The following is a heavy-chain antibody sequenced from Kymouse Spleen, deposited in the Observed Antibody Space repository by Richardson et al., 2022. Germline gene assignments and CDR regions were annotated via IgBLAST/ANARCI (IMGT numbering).Heavy chain of an antibody. CDR3: AKGGLWFGEYYYYGMDV. CDR2: ISGSGGST. Sequence: EVQLVESGGGLVQPGGSLRLSCAASGFTFSSYAMSWVRQAPGKGLEWVSAISGSGGSTYYADSVKGRFTISRDNSKNTLYLQMNSLRAEDTAVYYCAKGGLWFGEYYYYGMDVWGQGTTVTVSS. J-gene: IGHJ6*02. V-gene: IGHV3-23*04. D-gene: IGHD3-10*01. CDR1: GFTFSSYA.